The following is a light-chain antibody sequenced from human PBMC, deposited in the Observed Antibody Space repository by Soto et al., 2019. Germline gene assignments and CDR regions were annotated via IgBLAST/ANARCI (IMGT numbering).Light chain of an antibody. CDR3: QQYGNQRIT. J-gene: IGKJ5*01. CDR1: QSVSGSY. CDR2: GAS. V-gene: IGKV3-20*01. Sequence: EIVMTQSPDTLSVSPGDRSTLSCRASQSVSGSYLAWYQQRPGQAPRLLIYGASSRAAGIPERLSGSGYETDLTITISRMEPEDFELYLCQQYGNQRITFGHGTRLEIK.